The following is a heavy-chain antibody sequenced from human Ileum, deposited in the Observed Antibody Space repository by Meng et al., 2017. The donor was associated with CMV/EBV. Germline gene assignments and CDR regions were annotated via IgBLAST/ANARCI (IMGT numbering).Heavy chain of an antibody. V-gene: IGHV1-18*01. CDR3: VRVSNTCLECWFDP. Sequence: VQGGAELKKPCALAKVACRASGYTFRPYGTTWVRQAPGQGLEWMGWISVDNGNTNYAQKFQGRVTMTTHTSTSTAYMELTGLTSDDTAVYYCVRVSNTCLECWFDPWGQGTLVTVSS. D-gene: IGHD3-3*01. CDR2: ISVDNGNT. J-gene: IGHJ5*02. CDR1: GYTFRPYG.